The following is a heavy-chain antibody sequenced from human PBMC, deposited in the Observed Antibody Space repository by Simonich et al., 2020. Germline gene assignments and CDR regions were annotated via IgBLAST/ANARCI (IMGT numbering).Heavy chain of an antibody. CDR1: GFTFSSYA. Sequence: GGGLVQPGGSLRLSCAASGFTFSSYAMSWVRQAPGRGLEWVSAIIGRGGSTYYADSGKGRFTISRDNSKNTLYLQMNSLRAEDTAVYYCAKDLGERITMIVVVIDAFDIWGQGTMVTVSS. D-gene: IGHD3-22*01. CDR2: IIGRGGST. J-gene: IGHJ3*02. V-gene: IGHV3-23*01. CDR3: AKDLGERITMIVVVIDAFDI.